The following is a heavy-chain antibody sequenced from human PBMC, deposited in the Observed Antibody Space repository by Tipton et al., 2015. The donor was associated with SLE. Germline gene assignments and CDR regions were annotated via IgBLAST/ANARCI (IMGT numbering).Heavy chain of an antibody. CDR3: ARAFETAAGTAFDM. J-gene: IGHJ3*02. CDR2: VYYSGST. D-gene: IGHD6-13*01. V-gene: IGHV4-59*11. CDR1: GGSISSHY. Sequence: TLSLTCTVSGGSISSHYWSWIRQPPGKKLEWIGYVYYSGSTFYNPSLKSRVAMSVDRSKSQFSLKVTSVTSADTAVYYCARAFETAAGTAFDMWGQGTLVSVSS.